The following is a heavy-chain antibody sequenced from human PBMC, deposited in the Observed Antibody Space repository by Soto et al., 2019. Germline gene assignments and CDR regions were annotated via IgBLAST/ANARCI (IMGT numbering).Heavy chain of an antibody. J-gene: IGHJ4*02. CDR2: INGGNGDT. D-gene: IGHD2-2*01. CDR3: ARGYCSSTSCQYYFDF. V-gene: IGHV1-3*01. Sequence: QVQLVQSGAEVKKPGASVKVSCKASGYTFTGYAIHWVRQAPGQRHEWMGWINGGNGDTKYSQKFHGRVTITRDTSASTAYMELTSLGSEDTAVYHCARGYCSSTSCQYYFDFWGQGTLVTVSS. CDR1: GYTFTGYA.